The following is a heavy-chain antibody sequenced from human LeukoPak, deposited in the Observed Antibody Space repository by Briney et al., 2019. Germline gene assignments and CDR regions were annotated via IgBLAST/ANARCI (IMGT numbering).Heavy chain of an antibody. CDR1: GFTFSDCG. Sequence: GGSLRLSCAASGFTFSDCGMHWVRQAPGKGLEWVAVISFDGSYKYYADPVKGRFTISRDNSKNTLYLQMNSLRAEDTAVYYCARAKVIEYIAAAGPPYYFDYWGQGTLVTVSS. V-gene: IGHV3-30*03. D-gene: IGHD6-13*01. CDR2: ISFDGSYK. J-gene: IGHJ4*02. CDR3: ARAKVIEYIAAAGPPYYFDY.